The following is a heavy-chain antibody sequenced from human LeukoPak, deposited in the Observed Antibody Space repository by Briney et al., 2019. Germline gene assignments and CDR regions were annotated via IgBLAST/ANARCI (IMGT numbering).Heavy chain of an antibody. V-gene: IGHV1-46*01. Sequence: GASVTVSCKASGYTFTVYHMHWVRQAPGQGLEWMGMINPSGGSTTYAQNFQGRVTMTRDTSRNTFYMELSSLRFDDTAIYFCAGGHSFRGGYVSRWLDPWGQGTLVSVSS. CDR1: GYTFTVYH. D-gene: IGHD3-10*01. J-gene: IGHJ5*02. CDR3: AGGHSFRGGYVSRWLDP. CDR2: INPSGGST.